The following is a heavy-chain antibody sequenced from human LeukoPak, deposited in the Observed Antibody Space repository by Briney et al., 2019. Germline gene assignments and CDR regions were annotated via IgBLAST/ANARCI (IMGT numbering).Heavy chain of an antibody. Sequence: SETLSLTCTVSGGSISSYYWSWIRQPPGKGLEWIGYIYYSGSINYNPSLKSRVTISVDTSKNQFSLKLTSVTAADTAVYYCARRRDIVVRGVMGHYYFDYWGQGTLATVSS. CDR1: GGSISSYY. D-gene: IGHD3-10*01. J-gene: IGHJ4*02. CDR2: IYYSGSI. V-gene: IGHV4-59*01. CDR3: ARRRDIVVRGVMGHYYFDY.